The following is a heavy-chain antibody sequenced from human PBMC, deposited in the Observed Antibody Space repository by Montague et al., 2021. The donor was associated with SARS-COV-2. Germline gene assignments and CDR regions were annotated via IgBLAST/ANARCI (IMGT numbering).Heavy chain of an antibody. J-gene: IGHJ6*02. CDR1: GGSISSSSYY. Sequence: SETLSLTCTVSGGSISSSSYYWGWIRQPPGKGLEWIGSIYYSGSTYYXPSLKSRVTISVDTSKNQFSLKLSSVTAADTAVYYCSRVGRQQVVRLSRMDVWGQGTTVTVSS. CDR3: SRVGRQQVVRLSRMDV. V-gene: IGHV4-39*07. CDR2: IYYSGST. D-gene: IGHD6-13*01.